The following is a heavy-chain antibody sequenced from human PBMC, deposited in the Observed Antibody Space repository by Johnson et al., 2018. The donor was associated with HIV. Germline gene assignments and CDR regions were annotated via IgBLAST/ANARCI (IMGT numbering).Heavy chain of an antibody. Sequence: VQLVESGGGLVQPGGSLRLSCVASGFTFTSYDMHWVRQATGKGLEWVSAIGTAGDTYYTDSVKGRFTISRDNSRNTLNLQMNNLRAEDTGVYYCARDTDDFWSGEGAFDIWGQGTMVTVSS. V-gene: IGHV3-13*01. D-gene: IGHD3-3*01. J-gene: IGHJ3*02. CDR1: GFTFTSYD. CDR2: IGTAGDT. CDR3: ARDTDDFWSGEGAFDI.